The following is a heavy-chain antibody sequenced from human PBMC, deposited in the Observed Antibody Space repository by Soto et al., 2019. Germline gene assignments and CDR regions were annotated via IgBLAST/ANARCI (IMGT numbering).Heavy chain of an antibody. CDR2: ISGSGGST. CDR1: GFTFSSYA. CDR3: AKVEQWLVRGYYFDY. D-gene: IGHD6-19*01. J-gene: IGHJ4*02. V-gene: IGHV3-23*01. Sequence: GGSLRLSCAASGFTFSSYAMSWVRQAPGKGLEWVSAISGSGGSTYYADSVKGRFTISRDNSKNTLYLQMNSLRAEDTAVYYCAKVEQWLVRGYYFDYWGQGTLVTVSS.